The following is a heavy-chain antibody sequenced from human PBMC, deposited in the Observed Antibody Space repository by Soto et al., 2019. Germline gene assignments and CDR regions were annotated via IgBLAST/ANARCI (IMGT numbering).Heavy chain of an antibody. CDR1: AYSFTNYW. CDR2: IDPTDSYT. D-gene: IGHD2-21*01. J-gene: IGHJ3*02. CDR3: AGLCRSANCYPNPDAFDI. Sequence: EVQLVQSGAEVKKPGESLRISCKGSAYSFTNYWISWVRQMPGKGLEWMGRIDPTDSYTDYSPSFQGHVTISADRSISHAYLQWSSLKASDTAMYYCAGLCRSANCYPNPDAFDIWGQGKVVTVSS. V-gene: IGHV5-10-1*01.